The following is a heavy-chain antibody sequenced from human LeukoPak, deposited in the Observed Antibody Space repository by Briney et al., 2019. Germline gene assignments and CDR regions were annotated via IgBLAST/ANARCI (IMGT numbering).Heavy chain of an antibody. CDR2: IYHSGST. Sequence: SETLSLTCTVSGGSISSGSYYWGWIRQPPGKGLEWIGSIYHSGSTYYNPSLKSRVTISVDTSKNQFSLKLSSVTAADTAVYYCARAGVGLVGATAFDYWGQGTLVTVSS. J-gene: IGHJ4*02. CDR3: ARAGVGLVGATAFDY. CDR1: GGSISSGSYY. D-gene: IGHD1-26*01. V-gene: IGHV4-39*07.